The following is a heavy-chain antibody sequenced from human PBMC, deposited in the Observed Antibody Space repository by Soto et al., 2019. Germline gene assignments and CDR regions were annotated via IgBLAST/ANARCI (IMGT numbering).Heavy chain of an antibody. CDR3: ASSGRGDFTAMVNYYHYGMDV. D-gene: IGHD5-18*01. Sequence: PGGSLRGFFKASGFVFTNYGMHALPEAPSKGLEWVAVIWYVGSNKYYADSVKGRFTISRDNSKNTLYLQMNSLRAEDTAVYYCASSGRGDFTAMVNYYHYGMDVWG. V-gene: IGHV3-33*08. J-gene: IGHJ6*02. CDR2: IWYVGSNK. CDR1: GFVFTNYG.